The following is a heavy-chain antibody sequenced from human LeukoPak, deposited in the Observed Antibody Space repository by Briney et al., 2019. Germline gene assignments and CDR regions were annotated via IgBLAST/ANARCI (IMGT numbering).Heavy chain of an antibody. J-gene: IGHJ4*02. CDR1: GFTFSDYY. D-gene: IGHD6-19*01. Sequence: GGSLRLSCAASGFTFSDYYMSWIRQAPGKGLEWVSYISSSGSTIYYADSVKGRFTISRDNAKSSLCLQMNSLRAEDTAVYYCASAVAGTSFDYWGQGTLVTVSS. CDR3: ASAVAGTSFDY. V-gene: IGHV3-11*01. CDR2: ISSSGSTI.